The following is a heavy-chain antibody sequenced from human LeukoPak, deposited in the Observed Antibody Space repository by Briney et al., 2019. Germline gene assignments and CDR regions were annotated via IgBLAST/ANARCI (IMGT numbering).Heavy chain of an antibody. CDR3: ARGGLWCSGGSCVWFAP. V-gene: IGHV4-34*01. Sequence: SETLSLTCAVYGGSFSGYYWSWIRQPPGKGLEWIGEINHSGSTNYNPSLKSRVTISVDTSKNQFSLKLSSVTAADTAVYYCARGGLWCSGGSCVWFAPWGQGTLVTVSS. CDR1: GGSFSGYY. J-gene: IGHJ5*02. D-gene: IGHD2-15*01. CDR2: INHSGST.